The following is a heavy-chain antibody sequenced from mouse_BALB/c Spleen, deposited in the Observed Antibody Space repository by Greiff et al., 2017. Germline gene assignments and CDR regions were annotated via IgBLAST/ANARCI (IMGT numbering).Heavy chain of an antibody. CDR3: ARVRVYYGNYYAMDY. Sequence: EVMLVESGGGLVKPGGSLKLSCAASGFTFSSYAMSWVRQTPEKRLEWVASISSGGSTYYPDSVKGRFTISRDNARNILYLQMSSLRSEDTAMYYCARVRVYYGNYYAMDYWGQGTSVTVSS. V-gene: IGHV5-6-5*01. J-gene: IGHJ4*01. CDR1: GFTFSSYA. CDR2: ISSGGST. D-gene: IGHD2-1*01.